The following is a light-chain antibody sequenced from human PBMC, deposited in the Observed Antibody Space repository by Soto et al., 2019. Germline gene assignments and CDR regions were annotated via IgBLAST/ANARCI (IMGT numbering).Light chain of an antibody. Sequence: QSALTQPPSASGSPGQSVTISCTGTSSDVGGYTCVSWYQQHPGKAPKLMIYEVSKRPSGVPDRFSGSKSVNTASLPVAGLQDEDEADYYCSSYAGSNIPVVFGGGTKLTVL. CDR1: SSDVGGYTC. J-gene: IGLJ2*01. V-gene: IGLV2-8*01. CDR3: SSYAGSNIPVV. CDR2: EVS.